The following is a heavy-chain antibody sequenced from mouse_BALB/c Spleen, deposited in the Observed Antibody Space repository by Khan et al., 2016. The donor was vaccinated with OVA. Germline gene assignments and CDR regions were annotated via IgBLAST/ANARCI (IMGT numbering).Heavy chain of an antibody. D-gene: IGHD1-1*01. V-gene: IGHV3-2*02. J-gene: IGHJ2*01. CDR3: ARVYGGDFDY. CDR1: GYSITSDYA. CDR2: ISYSGNT. Sequence: EVQLVESGPGLVKPSQSLSLICTVTGYSITSDYAWNWIRQFLGNKLEWMGFISYSGNTKYNPSLKSRISITRDTSKNQFFLQLNSVTTEDTATYYCARVYGGDFDYWGQGTTLTVSS.